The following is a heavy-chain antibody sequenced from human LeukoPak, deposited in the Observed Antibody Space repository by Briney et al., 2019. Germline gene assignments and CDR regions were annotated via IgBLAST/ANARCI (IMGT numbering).Heavy chain of an antibody. J-gene: IGHJ5*02. Sequence: ASVTVSCRACGYTFTSYYMHWVRQAPGQGVEWVGIINPSSGRTAYAQKFQGRVTMTRDTSTNTVYMELSSRTSEDTAVYYCASDASSHHTELHNWVGLWGQGTLVTVSS. CDR1: GYTFTSYY. D-gene: IGHD6-19*01. V-gene: IGHV1-46*01. CDR2: INPSSGRT. CDR3: ASDASSHHTELHNWVGL.